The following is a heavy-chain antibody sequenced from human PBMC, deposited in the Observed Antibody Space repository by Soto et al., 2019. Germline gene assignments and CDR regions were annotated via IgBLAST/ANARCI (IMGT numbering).Heavy chain of an antibody. V-gene: IGHV1-2*02. CDR2: INPNSGGT. J-gene: IGHJ6*02. D-gene: IGHD3-3*01. CDR3: ARIDPVTINYYYGMDV. Sequence: ASVKVSCKXSGYTFTAYYIHWVRQAPGQGLEWMGWINPNSGGTNYAQKFQDRVTMTRDTSISTAYMELSRLRSDDTAVYYCARIDPVTINYYYGMDVWGQGTTVTVSS. CDR1: GYTFTAYY.